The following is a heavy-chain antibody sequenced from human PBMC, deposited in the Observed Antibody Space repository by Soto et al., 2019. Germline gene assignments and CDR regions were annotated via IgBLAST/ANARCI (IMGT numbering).Heavy chain of an antibody. CDR3: ARASGIAVAGTTVDY. Sequence: QVQLVQSGAEVKKPGASVKVSCKASGYTFTSYAMHWVRQAPGQRLEWMGWINAGNGNTKYSQKFQGRVTITRDTSASTAYMELSILRSEDTAVYYCARASGIAVAGTTVDYWGKGTLVTVSS. CDR1: GYTFTSYA. V-gene: IGHV1-3*01. D-gene: IGHD6-19*01. J-gene: IGHJ4*02. CDR2: INAGNGNT.